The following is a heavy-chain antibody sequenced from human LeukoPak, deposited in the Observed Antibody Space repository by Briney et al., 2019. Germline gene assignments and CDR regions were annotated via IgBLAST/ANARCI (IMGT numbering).Heavy chain of an antibody. J-gene: IGHJ6*03. CDR1: GFTLSYYW. D-gene: IGHD2-2*02. Sequence: GGSLRLSCAASGFTLSYYWMHWVRQAPGKGLEWVSHISSSSSTIYYADSVKGRFTISRDNAKNSLYLQMNSLRAEDTAVYYCARDNIVVVPAAILVGDYYYMDVWGKGTTVTVSS. V-gene: IGHV3-48*01. CDR3: ARDNIVVVPAAILVGDYYYMDV. CDR2: ISSSSSTI.